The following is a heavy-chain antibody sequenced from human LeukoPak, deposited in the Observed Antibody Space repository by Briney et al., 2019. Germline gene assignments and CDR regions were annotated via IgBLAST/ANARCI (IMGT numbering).Heavy chain of an antibody. Sequence: GESLKISCQGSGYSFTSYWIGWVRQMPGKGLEWMGIIYPGDSDTRYSPSFQGQVTISADKSISTAYLQWSSLKASDTAMYYCARLGCSSTSCPYYYYYGMDVWGQGTTVTVSS. J-gene: IGHJ6*02. CDR2: IYPGDSDT. D-gene: IGHD2-2*01. CDR1: GYSFTSYW. V-gene: IGHV5-51*01. CDR3: ARLGCSSTSCPYYYYYGMDV.